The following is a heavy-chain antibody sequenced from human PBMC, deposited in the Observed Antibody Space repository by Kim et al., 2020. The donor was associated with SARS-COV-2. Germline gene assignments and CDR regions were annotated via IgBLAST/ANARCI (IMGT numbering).Heavy chain of an antibody. V-gene: IGHV1-69*02. J-gene: IGHJ4*02. D-gene: IGHD2-2*01. Sequence: QQFQGRVTITADKSTSTAYMELSSLRSEDTAVYYCARAYSTSFAYYFDYWGQGTLVTVSS. CDR3: ARAYSTSFAYYFDY.